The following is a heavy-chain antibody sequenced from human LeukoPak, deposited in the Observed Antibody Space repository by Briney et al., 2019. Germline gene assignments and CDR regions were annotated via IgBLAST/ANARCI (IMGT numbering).Heavy chain of an antibody. V-gene: IGHV3-74*01. CDR3: ARGSIRNLDY. Sequence: GGSLRLSCAASGFSFSSYWMHWVRQAPGKGLVWVSRISSDESTTTYADSVKGRFTISRDNAKNTLYLQMNSLRAEDTAVYYCARGSIRNLDYWGQGPLVTVSS. D-gene: IGHD3-3*02. CDR2: ISSDESTT. J-gene: IGHJ4*02. CDR1: GFSFSSYW.